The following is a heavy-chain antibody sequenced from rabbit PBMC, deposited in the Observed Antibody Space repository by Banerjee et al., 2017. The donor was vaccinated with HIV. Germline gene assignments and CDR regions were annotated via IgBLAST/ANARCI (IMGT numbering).Heavy chain of an antibody. CDR2: IYAGKGST. D-gene: IGHD6-1*01. Sequence: QLKETGGGLVQPGGSLTLSCKASGFDFSSYYMSWVRQAPGKGLEWIGIIYAGKGSTDYASWVNGRFTISSDNAQNTVDLQMNSLTAADTATYFCARVDYTYGDGGDGYSKWGLWGQGTLVTVS. CDR1: GFDFSSYY. J-gene: IGHJ4*01. V-gene: IGHV1S7*01. CDR3: ARVDYTYGDGGDGYSKWGL.